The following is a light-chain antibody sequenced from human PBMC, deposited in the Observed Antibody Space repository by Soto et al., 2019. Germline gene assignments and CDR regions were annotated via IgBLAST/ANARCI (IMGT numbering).Light chain of an antibody. CDR1: RSVSTRY. CDR3: QQFGDSPPAFT. CDR2: GAS. Sequence: ENMLTQSPGTLSLSPGERATLSCRASRSVSTRYITWYQQKPGQAPRLLIYGASIRATGIPDRFSGSGSGTDFTLTISRLEAEDFAVYYCQQFGDSPPAFTFGQGTKLEI. V-gene: IGKV3-20*01. J-gene: IGKJ2*01.